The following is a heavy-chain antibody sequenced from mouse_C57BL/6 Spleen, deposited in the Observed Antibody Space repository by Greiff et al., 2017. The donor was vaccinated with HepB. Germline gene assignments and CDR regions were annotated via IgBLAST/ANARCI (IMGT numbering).Heavy chain of an antibody. D-gene: IGHD2-5*01. CDR2: IDPSDSYT. CDR1: GYTFTSYW. CDR3: ARISNYEYFDV. Sequence: QVQLQQPGAELVRPGTSVKLSCKASGYTFTSYWMHWVKQRPGQGLEWIGVIDPSDSYTNYNQKFKGKATLTVDTSSSTAYMQLSSLTSEDSAVYYCARISNYEYFDVWGTGTTVTVSS. J-gene: IGHJ1*03. V-gene: IGHV1-59*01.